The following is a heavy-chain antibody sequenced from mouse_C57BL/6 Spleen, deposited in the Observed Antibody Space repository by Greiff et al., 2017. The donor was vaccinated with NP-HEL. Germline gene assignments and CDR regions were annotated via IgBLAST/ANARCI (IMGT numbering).Heavy chain of an antibody. CDR3: AFYYGNWSFAY. CDR1: GFTFTDYY. J-gene: IGHJ3*01. D-gene: IGHD2-1*01. V-gene: IGHV7-3*01. Sequence: EVQLVESGGGLVQPGGSLSLSCAASGFTFTDYYMSWVRQPPGKALEWLGFIRNKANGYTTEYSASVKGRFTISRDNSQSILYLQMNALRAEDSATYYCAFYYGNWSFAYWGQGTLVTVSA. CDR2: IRNKANGYTT.